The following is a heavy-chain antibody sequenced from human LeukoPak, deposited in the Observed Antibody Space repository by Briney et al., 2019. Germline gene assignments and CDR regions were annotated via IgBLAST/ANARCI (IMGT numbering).Heavy chain of an antibody. CDR3: ARSGSRYYYGSGPYFDY. CDR1: GGSFSGYY. Sequence: SETLSLTCAVYGGSFSGYYWSWIRQPPGKGLEWIGEINHSGSTNYNPSLKSRVTISVDTSKNQFSLKLSSVTAADTAVYYCARSGSRYYYGSGPYFDYWGQGTLVTVSS. D-gene: IGHD3-10*01. V-gene: IGHV4-34*01. CDR2: INHSGST. J-gene: IGHJ4*02.